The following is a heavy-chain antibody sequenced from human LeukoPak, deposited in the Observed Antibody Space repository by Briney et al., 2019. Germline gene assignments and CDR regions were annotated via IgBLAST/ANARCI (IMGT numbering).Heavy chain of an antibody. D-gene: IGHD2-2*01. J-gene: IGHJ6*02. CDR2: IYNNGMT. V-gene: IGHV3-53*05. Sequence: GGSLRLSCAASGFTVSTNYMSWVRQAPGKGLEWVSVIYNNGMTFYADSVKGRFTISRDNSMNTVSLQMNSLRGEDTALYYCARENGRCSNTACPLDLWGQGTTVTVSS. CDR3: ARENGRCSNTACPLDL. CDR1: GFTVSTNY.